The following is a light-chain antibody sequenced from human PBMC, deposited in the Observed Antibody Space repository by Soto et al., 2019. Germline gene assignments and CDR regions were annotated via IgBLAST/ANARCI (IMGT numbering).Light chain of an antibody. J-gene: IGKJ1*01. CDR2: GAS. V-gene: IGKV3-20*01. Sequence: EIVLTQSPGTLSLFVGERATLSCRASQSVTSNYLAWYQQKPGQAPRLLIYGASSGATDIPDRFSGSGSGTDLTLTISRLEPEDFAVYYCQQYGRSPWTFGQGTKVEIK. CDR1: QSVTSNY. CDR3: QQYGRSPWT.